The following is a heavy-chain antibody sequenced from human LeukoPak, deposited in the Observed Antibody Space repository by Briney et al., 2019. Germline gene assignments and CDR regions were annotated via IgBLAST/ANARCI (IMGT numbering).Heavy chain of an antibody. V-gene: IGHV3-11*06. D-gene: IGHD3-10*01. CDR1: GFTFSDHY. CDR3: ARVVGIGGWFGELFAFDI. Sequence: KPGGSLRLSCAASGFTFSDHYMSWIRQAPGKGLEWVSYISSSSSSYTNSADSVKGRFTISRDNAKNSLYLQMNSLRAEDTAVYYCARVVGIGGWFGELFAFDIWGQGTMVTVSS. J-gene: IGHJ3*02. CDR2: ISSSSSSYT.